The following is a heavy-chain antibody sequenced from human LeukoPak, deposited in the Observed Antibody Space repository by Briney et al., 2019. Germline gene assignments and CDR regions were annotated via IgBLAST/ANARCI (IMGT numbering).Heavy chain of an antibody. Sequence: GGSLRLSCAASGFTFSSYAMSWVRQAPGKGLEWVSAISGSGGSTYYADSVKGRFTISRDNAKNSLYLQMNSMRAEDTAVYYCAELGITMIGGVWAKGTTVTISS. CDR3: AELGITMIGGV. CDR1: GFTFSSYA. D-gene: IGHD3-10*02. CDR2: ISGSGGST. V-gene: IGHV3-23*01. J-gene: IGHJ6*04.